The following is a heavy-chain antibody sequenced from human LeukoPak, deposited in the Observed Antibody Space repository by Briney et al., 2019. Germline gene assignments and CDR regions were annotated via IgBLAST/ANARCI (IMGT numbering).Heavy chain of an antibody. J-gene: IGHJ4*02. CDR2: INPNSGGT. CDR1: GYTFTGYY. Sequence: ASVKVSCKASGYTFTGYYMHWVRQAPGQGLEWMGWINPNSGGTNYAQKFQGRVTMTRDTSISTAYMELSRLRPDDTAVYYCARDLLWFGAVDYWGQGTLVTVSS. V-gene: IGHV1-2*02. D-gene: IGHD3-10*01. CDR3: ARDLLWFGAVDY.